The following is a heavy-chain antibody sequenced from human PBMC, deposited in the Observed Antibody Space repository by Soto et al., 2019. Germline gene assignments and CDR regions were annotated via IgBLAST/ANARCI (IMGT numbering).Heavy chain of an antibody. Sequence: HVQLQESGPGPVTPSQTLSLSCTVSGVSITSGSYYWTWVRQSPGKGLEWIGYRYYSGNTYYNPSLNSRATISLDTTKNQFFLKLTSVTAADTAVYYCARGGYDTSGQTFIGWGPDCWGQGTLVTVSS. V-gene: IGHV4-30-4*01. CDR3: ARGGYDTSGQTFIGWGPDC. J-gene: IGHJ4*02. CDR1: GVSITSGSYY. D-gene: IGHD3-22*01. CDR2: RYYSGNT.